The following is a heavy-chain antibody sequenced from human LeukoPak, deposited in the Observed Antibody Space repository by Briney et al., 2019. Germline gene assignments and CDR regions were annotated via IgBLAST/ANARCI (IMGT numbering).Heavy chain of an antibody. CDR3: ARDAPRHCDSTRCSSGGTDV. CDR1: GLTFNSYA. Sequence: GSSVRLLCAAFGLTFNSYAIHWVRRAPGKGVQWLAVISYDGSDKKYADSVKGRFTISRDNSKNTLYLQMSSLRIDDTAVYYCARDAPRHCDSTRCSSGGTDVWGKGTTVTVTS. J-gene: IGHJ6*04. V-gene: IGHV3-30*04. D-gene: IGHD2/OR15-2a*01. CDR2: ISYDGSDK.